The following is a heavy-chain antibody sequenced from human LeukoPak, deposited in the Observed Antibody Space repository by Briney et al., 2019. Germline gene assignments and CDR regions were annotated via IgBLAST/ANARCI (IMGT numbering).Heavy chain of an antibody. CDR3: ARDDYSSADY. CDR1: GFTFSNYW. Sequence: PGGSLRLSCAASGFTFSNYWMHWVRQAPGKGLVWVSRVNRDGSSTYYADSVKGRFTISRDNAKNTLYLRMNSLRAEDTAVYFCARDDYSSADYWGQGTLVTVSS. D-gene: IGHD6-25*01. CDR2: VNRDGSST. J-gene: IGHJ4*02. V-gene: IGHV3-74*01.